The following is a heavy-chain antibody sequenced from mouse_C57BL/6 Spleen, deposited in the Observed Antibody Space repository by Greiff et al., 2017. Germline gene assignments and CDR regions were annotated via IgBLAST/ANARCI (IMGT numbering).Heavy chain of an antibody. D-gene: IGHD4-1*01. J-gene: IGHJ2*02. CDR3: ARGLTGTSYFDY. CDR1: GFTFSSYA. V-gene: IGHV5-4*03. CDR2: ISDGGSYT. Sequence: EVKLVESGGGLVKPGGSLKLSCAASGFTFSSYAMSWVRQTPEKRLEWVATISDGGSYTYYPDNVKGRFTISRDHAKNNLYLQMSHLKSEDTAMYNCARGLTGTSYFDYWGQGTSLTVSS.